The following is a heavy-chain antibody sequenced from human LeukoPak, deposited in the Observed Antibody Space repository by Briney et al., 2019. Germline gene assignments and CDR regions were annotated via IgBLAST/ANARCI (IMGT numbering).Heavy chain of an antibody. CDR1: GFTFSSYA. V-gene: IGHV3-23*01. CDR2: ISGSGGST. Sequence: PGGSLRLSRAASGFTFSSYAMNWVRQAPGKGLEWVSGISGSGGSTYYADSVKGRFTISRDNSKNTLYLQMNSLRAEDTAVYYCAKDRGVSTITRTVDCFDYWGQGTLVTVSS. CDR3: AKDRGVSTITRTVDCFDY. D-gene: IGHD5/OR15-5a*01. J-gene: IGHJ4*02.